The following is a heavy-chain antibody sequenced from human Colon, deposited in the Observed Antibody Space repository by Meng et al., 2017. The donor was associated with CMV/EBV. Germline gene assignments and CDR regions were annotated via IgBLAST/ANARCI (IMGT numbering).Heavy chain of an antibody. CDR1: GYNLDKYW. V-gene: IGHV5-51*01. D-gene: IGHD1-26*01. J-gene: IGHJ5*02. CDR2: IFPGDSET. Sequence: ISCKAVGYNLDKYWIAWVRQRPGKGLEWMGIIFPGDSETRYSPSFQGQVTISVDKSIGAAYLQWRSLKTSDSAMYFCARQNTGNYSPWGQGTLVTVSS. CDR3: ARQNTGNYSP.